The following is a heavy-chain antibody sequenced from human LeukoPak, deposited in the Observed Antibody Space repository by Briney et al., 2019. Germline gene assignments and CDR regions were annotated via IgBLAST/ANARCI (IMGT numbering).Heavy chain of an antibody. CDR2: ISWNSGSI. CDR3: AKDRYISGQNSNFDY. V-gene: IGHV3-9*03. Sequence: GGSLRLSCAASGFTFDDYAMHWVRQAPGKGLEWVSGISWNSGSIGYADSVKGRFTISRDNAKNSLYLQMNSLRAQDMALYYCAKDRYISGQNSNFDYWGQGTLVTVSS. D-gene: IGHD6-19*01. J-gene: IGHJ4*02. CDR1: GFTFDDYA.